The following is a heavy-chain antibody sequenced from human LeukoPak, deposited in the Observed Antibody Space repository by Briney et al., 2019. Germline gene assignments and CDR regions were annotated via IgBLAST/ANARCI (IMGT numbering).Heavy chain of an antibody. CDR3: ARDANAGYSVNWFDP. V-gene: IGHV3-7*03. CDR2: IKQDGSEK. J-gene: IGHJ5*01. Sequence: PGGSLRLSCAASGFTFSNAWMSWVRQAPGKGLEWVANIKQDGSEKHYVDSVKGRFTISRDNAKNSLYLQMDSLRAEDTAIYYCARDANAGYSVNWFDPWGQGTLVTVSS. D-gene: IGHD5/OR15-5a*01. CDR1: GFTFSNAW.